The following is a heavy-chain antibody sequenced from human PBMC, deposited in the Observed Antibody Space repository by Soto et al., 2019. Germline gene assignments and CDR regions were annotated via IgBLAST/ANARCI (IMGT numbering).Heavy chain of an antibody. Sequence: GGSLRLSCAASGFTFSSYWMHWVRQAPGKGLVGVSRINSDGSSTSYAESVKGRFTISRDNAKNTLYLQMNSLRAEDTAVYYCAREGLDPPFDYWGQGTLVTVSS. CDR2: INSDGSST. J-gene: IGHJ4*02. D-gene: IGHD3-9*01. CDR1: GFTFSSYW. V-gene: IGHV3-74*01. CDR3: AREGLDPPFDY.